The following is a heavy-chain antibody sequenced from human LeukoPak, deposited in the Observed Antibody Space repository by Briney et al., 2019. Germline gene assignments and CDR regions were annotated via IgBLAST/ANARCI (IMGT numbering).Heavy chain of an antibody. J-gene: IGHJ6*02. CDR2: ISGSGGST. D-gene: IGHD3-9*01. Sequence: GGSLRLSCAASGFTFSSYAMSWVRQAPGKGLEWVSAISGSGGSTYYADAVKGRFTISRDKSKNTLYLKMNSLRAEDTAVYHCARSRDILRYKYAMDVWGQGTTVTVSS. CDR3: ARSRDILRYKYAMDV. V-gene: IGHV3-23*01. CDR1: GFTFSSYA.